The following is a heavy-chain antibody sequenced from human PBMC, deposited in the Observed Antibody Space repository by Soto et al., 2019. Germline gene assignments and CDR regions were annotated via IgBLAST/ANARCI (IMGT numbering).Heavy chain of an antibody. Sequence: ASVKVTCKASGYTFTSYGISWVRQAPGQGLEWMGWISAYNGNTNYAQKLQGRVTMTTDTSTGTAYMELRSLRSDDTAVYYCARDTYYYDSSGYYQSWGQGTLVTVSS. CDR1: GYTFTSYG. V-gene: IGHV1-18*01. J-gene: IGHJ4*02. CDR2: ISAYNGNT. CDR3: ARDTYYYDSSGYYQS. D-gene: IGHD3-22*01.